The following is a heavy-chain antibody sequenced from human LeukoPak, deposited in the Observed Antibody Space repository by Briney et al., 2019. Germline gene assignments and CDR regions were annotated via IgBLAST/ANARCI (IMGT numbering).Heavy chain of an antibody. CDR2: INPNSGGT. CDR1: GYTFTGYY. D-gene: IGHD3-10*01. J-gene: IGHJ4*02. V-gene: IGHV1-2*02. CDR3: ARDPGSITLVRGLIGYFDY. Sequence: ASVKVSCKASGYTFTGYYMHWVRQAPGQGLEWMGWINPNSGGTNYAQKFQGRVTMTRDTSISTAYMELSRLISDDTAVYFCARDPGSITLVRGLIGYFDYWGQGTLVTVSS.